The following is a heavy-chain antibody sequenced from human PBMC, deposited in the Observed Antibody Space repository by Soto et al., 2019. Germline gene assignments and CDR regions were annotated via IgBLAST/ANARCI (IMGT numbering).Heavy chain of an antibody. CDR2: ISNNGRDT. CDR1: GFMFSGSA. J-gene: IGHJ4*02. D-gene: IGHD3-3*01. CDR3: LRDVFGLVIFDS. V-gene: IGHV3-64D*06. Sequence: QPGGSLRLSCSASGFMFSGSAMHWVRQAPGKRPEYVSVISNNGRDTLYANSVKGRFTISRDNSKNMVHLQMNSFRTEDTAVYYGLRDVFGLVIFDSWGQGT.